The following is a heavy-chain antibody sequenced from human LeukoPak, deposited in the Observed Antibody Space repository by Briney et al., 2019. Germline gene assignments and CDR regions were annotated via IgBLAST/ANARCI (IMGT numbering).Heavy chain of an antibody. V-gene: IGHV7-4-1*02. D-gene: IGHD6-19*01. Sequence: ASVKVSCKASGFTFTSYIFSWVRQAPGQGLEWMGWINTNTGNPTYAQGFTGRFVFSLDTSVSTAYLQISSLKAEDTAVYYCAREGVSGWYYFDYWGQGTLVTVSS. CDR2: INTNTGNP. CDR1: GFTFTSYI. CDR3: AREGVSGWYYFDY. J-gene: IGHJ4*02.